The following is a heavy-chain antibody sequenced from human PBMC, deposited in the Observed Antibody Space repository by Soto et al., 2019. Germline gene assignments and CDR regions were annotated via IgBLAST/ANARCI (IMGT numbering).Heavy chain of an antibody. V-gene: IGHV4-59*08. CDR2: IYYSGST. Sequence: QVQLQESGPGLVKPSETLSLTCTVSGGSISSYDWSWIRQPPGKGLEWLGYIYYSGSTNYNPFLKRRVTISVDTSKNQCSLKLSSVTAADTAVYYCARQRIYGSGFDYWGQGTLVTVSS. D-gene: IGHD6-19*01. J-gene: IGHJ4*02. CDR3: ARQRIYGSGFDY. CDR1: GGSISSYD.